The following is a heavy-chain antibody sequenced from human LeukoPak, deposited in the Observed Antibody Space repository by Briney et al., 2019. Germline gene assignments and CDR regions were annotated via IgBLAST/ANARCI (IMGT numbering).Heavy chain of an antibody. J-gene: IGHJ4*02. Sequence: GGSLRLPCAASGFTFSSYWMSWVRQAPGKGLEWVANIKQDGSEKYYVDSVKGRFTISRDNAKNSLYLQMNSLRAEDTAVYYCARDIAVAGTPVYFDYWGQGTLVTVSS. CDR1: GFTFSSYW. V-gene: IGHV3-7*01. D-gene: IGHD6-19*01. CDR2: IKQDGSEK. CDR3: ARDIAVAGTPVYFDY.